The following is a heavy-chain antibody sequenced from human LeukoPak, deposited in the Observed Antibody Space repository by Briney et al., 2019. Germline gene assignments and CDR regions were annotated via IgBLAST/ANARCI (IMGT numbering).Heavy chain of an antibody. CDR2: IKQDGSEK. D-gene: IGHD6-6*01. CDR1: GFTFSSYA. CDR3: ARGRQLGA. V-gene: IGHV3-7*03. Sequence: PGGSLRLSCAASGFTFSSYAMSWVRQAPGKGLEWVANIKQDGSEKYYVDSVKGRFTISRDNAKNSLYLQMNSLRAEDTAVYYCARGRQLGAWGQGTLVTVSS. J-gene: IGHJ5*02.